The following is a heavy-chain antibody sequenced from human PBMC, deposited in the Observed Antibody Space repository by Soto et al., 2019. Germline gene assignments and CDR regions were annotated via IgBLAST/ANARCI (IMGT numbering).Heavy chain of an antibody. J-gene: IGHJ6*02. CDR2: ISYDGSNK. Sequence: GGSLRLSCAASGFTFSSYGMHWVRQAPGKGLEWVAVISYDGSNKYYADSVKGRFTISRDNSKNTLYLQMNSLRAEDTAVYYCAKDISSWWGGGDYYYGMDVWGQGTTVTVSS. CDR3: AKDISSWWGGGDYYYGMDV. V-gene: IGHV3-30*18. D-gene: IGHD6-13*01. CDR1: GFTFSSYG.